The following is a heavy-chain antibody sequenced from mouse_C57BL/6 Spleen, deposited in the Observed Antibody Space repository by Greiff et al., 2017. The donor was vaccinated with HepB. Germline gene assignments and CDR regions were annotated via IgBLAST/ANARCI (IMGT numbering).Heavy chain of an antibody. CDR3: AGGEDGDRDV. V-gene: IGHV1-69*01. D-gene: IGHD2-13*01. Sequence: VQLQQSGAELVLPGASVKLSCKASGYTFTSYGMHWVKQRPGQGLEWIGAIDPSDSYTNYNQKFKGKSTLTVDKSSSTAYMQLSSLPTEDSAVYYSAGGEDGDRDVWGTGTTVTVSS. CDR2: IDPSDSYT. CDR1: GYTFTSYG. J-gene: IGHJ1*03.